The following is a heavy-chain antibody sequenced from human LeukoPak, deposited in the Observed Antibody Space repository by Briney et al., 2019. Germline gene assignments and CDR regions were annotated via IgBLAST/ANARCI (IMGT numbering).Heavy chain of an antibody. Sequence: SETLSLTCAVSGVSFDDYYWSWVRQTPRQGLEWIGEINHSGCTNDSPSLKSRVTLSIDTSRKQFSLNLRSVTVADTGIYYCTRMTAGHDYWGQGTLVTVSS. CDR1: GVSFDDYY. CDR3: TRMTAGHDY. J-gene: IGHJ4*02. V-gene: IGHV4-34*01. D-gene: IGHD2-21*02. CDR2: INHSGCT.